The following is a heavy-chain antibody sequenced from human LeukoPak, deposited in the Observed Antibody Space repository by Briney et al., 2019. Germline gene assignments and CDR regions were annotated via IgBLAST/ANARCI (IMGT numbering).Heavy chain of an antibody. D-gene: IGHD4-17*01. J-gene: IGHJ4*02. CDR3: AKDGYGDYVFDY. CDR2: ISSNGGST. CDR1: GFTFSSYA. Sequence: PSGGSLRLSCSASGFTFSSYAMHWVRQAPGKGLEYVSAISSNGGSTYYADSVKGRFTISRDNSKNTLYLQMNSLGAEDTAVYYCAKDGYGDYVFDYWGQGTLVTVSS. V-gene: IGHV3-64*04.